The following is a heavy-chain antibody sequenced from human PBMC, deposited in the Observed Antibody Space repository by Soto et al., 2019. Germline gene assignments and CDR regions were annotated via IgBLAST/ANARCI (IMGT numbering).Heavy chain of an antibody. Sequence: EVQLLESGGGLAQPGGSLRLYCAASGVTISRYAMSWVRQAPGKGLEWVSTISGSGTGTYYAYSVTGRFTISRDNSKNTLYLQMNSLRAEDTAVYYCTTRGRGAVAFDYWGQGTLVTVTS. CDR2: ISGSGTGT. D-gene: IGHD6-19*01. J-gene: IGHJ4*02. CDR3: TTRGRGAVAFDY. V-gene: IGHV3-23*01. CDR1: GVTISRYA.